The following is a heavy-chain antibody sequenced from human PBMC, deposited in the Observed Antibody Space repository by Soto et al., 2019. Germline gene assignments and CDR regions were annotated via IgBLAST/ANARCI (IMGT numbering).Heavy chain of an antibody. CDR3: ARHSGPYSSSWFAY. CDR2: IYYSGST. V-gene: IGHV4-39*01. CDR1: GGSISSSDGY. J-gene: IGHJ4*02. Sequence: FETQCLTCSVSGGSISSSDGYWGRIRQPPGKGLEWIGSIYYSGSTSYNPSLKSRVTISVDTSKSQFSLKLSSVTAADTAVYYCARHSGPYSSSWFAYWGQGALVPVSS. D-gene: IGHD6-13*01.